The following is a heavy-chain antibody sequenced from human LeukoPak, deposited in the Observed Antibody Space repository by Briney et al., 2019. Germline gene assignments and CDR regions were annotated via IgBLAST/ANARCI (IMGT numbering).Heavy chain of an antibody. CDR1: GYTFIGYY. Sequence: ASVKVSCKASGYTFIGYYMHWVRQAPGQGLEWIGWINPNSGGTNYAQKFQGRVTMTRDTSISTAYMDLSSLSSDDTAVYYCARLSSYYMDVWGKGTTVTVSS. J-gene: IGHJ6*03. V-gene: IGHV1-2*02. CDR2: INPNSGGT. D-gene: IGHD2-2*01. CDR3: ARLSSYYMDV.